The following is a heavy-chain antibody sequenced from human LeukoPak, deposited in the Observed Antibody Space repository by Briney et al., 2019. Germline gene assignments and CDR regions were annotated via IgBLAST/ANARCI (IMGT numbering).Heavy chain of an antibody. CDR2: ISYDGSNK. CDR1: GFTFSSYA. V-gene: IGHV3-30-3*01. D-gene: IGHD3-3*01. CDR3: ARGPNYDFWSGPFDY. J-gene: IGHJ4*02. Sequence: PGGSLRLSCAASGFTFSSYAMHWVRQAPGKGLEWVAVISYDGSNKYYADSVKGRFTISRDNSKNTLYLQMNSLRAEDTAVYYCARGPNYDFWSGPFDYWGQGTLVTVSS.